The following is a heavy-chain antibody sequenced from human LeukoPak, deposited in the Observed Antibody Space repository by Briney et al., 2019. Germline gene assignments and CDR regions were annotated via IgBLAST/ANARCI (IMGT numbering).Heavy chain of an antibody. J-gene: IGHJ4*02. CDR1: GGSIINYY. Sequence: SETLSLTCTVSGGSIINYYWSWIRQPPGKGLEWIGYIYYSGSTDYNPSLKNRVTISLDTSKNQFSLKLNSVTAADTAMYYCARHNTHYYYDYWGQGTLVTVSS. V-gene: IGHV4-59*08. CDR2: IYYSGST. CDR3: ARHNTHYYYDY.